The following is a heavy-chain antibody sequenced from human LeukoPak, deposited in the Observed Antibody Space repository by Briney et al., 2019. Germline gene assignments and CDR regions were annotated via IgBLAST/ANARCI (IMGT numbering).Heavy chain of an antibody. D-gene: IGHD4-23*01. CDR3: TRDVTPFNRGGKTANDY. Sequence: GGSLRLSCTASGFTFGDYAMSWFRQAPGKGLEWVGFIRSKAYGGTTEYAASVKGRFTISRDDSKSIAYLQMNSLKTEDTAVYYCTRDVTPFNRGGKTANDYWGQGTLVTVSS. J-gene: IGHJ4*02. CDR2: IRSKAYGGTT. CDR1: GFTFGDYA. V-gene: IGHV3-49*03.